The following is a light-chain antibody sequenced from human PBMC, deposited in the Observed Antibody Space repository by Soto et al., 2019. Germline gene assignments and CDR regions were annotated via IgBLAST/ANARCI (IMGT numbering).Light chain of an antibody. CDR3: GAWDSGLSGYV. CDR1: NPNIGNTY. Sequence: QSVLTQPPPVSAAPGQKVTLSCSGSNPNIGNTYVSWYQQLPGTAPKLLIYENNKRPSGIPDRFSGSKSGTSATLGITGLQTGDEADYYCGAWDSGLSGYVFGTGTKVTVL. CDR2: ENN. V-gene: IGLV1-51*02. J-gene: IGLJ1*01.